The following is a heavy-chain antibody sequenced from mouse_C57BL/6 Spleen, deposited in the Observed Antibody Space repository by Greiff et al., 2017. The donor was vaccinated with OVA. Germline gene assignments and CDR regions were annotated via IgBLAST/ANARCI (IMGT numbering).Heavy chain of an antibody. V-gene: IGHV14-4*01. D-gene: IGHD2-5*01. CDR1: GFNIKDDS. Sequence: VHVKQSGAELVRPGASVKLSCTASGFNIKDDSMHWVKQRPEQGLEWIGWIGPENGDTEYASKFHGKDTITADTSSNTAYLQISSLTSEYTAVYYCTTDYSNYDYAMDYWGQGTSVTVSS. CDR2: IGPENGDT. J-gene: IGHJ4*01. CDR3: TTDYSNYDYAMDY.